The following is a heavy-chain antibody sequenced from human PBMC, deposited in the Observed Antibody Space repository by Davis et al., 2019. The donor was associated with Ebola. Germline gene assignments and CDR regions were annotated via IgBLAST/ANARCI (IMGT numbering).Heavy chain of an antibody. D-gene: IGHD2-2*01. J-gene: IGHJ4*02. CDR2: IYYSGST. V-gene: IGHV4-39*02. Sequence: PSETLSLTFTVPGGSISSTSYYWGWVRQPPGKGLEWIGSIYYSGSTYYNPSLKSRVTISVDTSKNHFSLKLNSVTAADTAVYYCATLYCSSTSCYVNYWGQGTLVTVSS. CDR1: GGSISSTSYY. CDR3: ATLYCSSTSCYVNY.